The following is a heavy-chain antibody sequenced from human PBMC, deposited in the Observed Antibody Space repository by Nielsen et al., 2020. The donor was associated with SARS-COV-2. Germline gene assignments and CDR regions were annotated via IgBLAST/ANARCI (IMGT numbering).Heavy chain of an antibody. CDR2: MSPNSGNT. J-gene: IGHJ5*02. D-gene: IGHD3-10*01. CDR3: ARGGSSLGANLEDP. Sequence: ASVKVSCKASGYTFTSYDINWVRQSTGQGLEWMGWMSPNSGNTGYAQKFQGRVTMTRNTSTSTAYLELSSLRSEDTAVYYCARGGSSLGANLEDPWGQGTLVIVSS. CDR1: GYTFTSYD. V-gene: IGHV1-8*01.